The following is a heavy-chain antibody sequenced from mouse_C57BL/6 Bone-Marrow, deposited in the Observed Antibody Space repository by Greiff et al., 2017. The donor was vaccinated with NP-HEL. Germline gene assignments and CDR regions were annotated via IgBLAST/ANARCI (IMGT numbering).Heavy chain of an antibody. J-gene: IGHJ1*03. Sequence: VQLQQSGAELVRPGTSVKMSCKASGYTFTNYWIGWAKQRPGHGLEWIGDIYPGGGYTNYNEKFKGKATLTADKSSSTAYMQFSSLTSEDSAIYYCARTYYSNYPCYWYFDVWGTGTTVTVSS. CDR2: IYPGGGYT. CDR3: ARTYYSNYPCYWYFDV. V-gene: IGHV1-63*01. D-gene: IGHD2-5*01. CDR1: GYTFTNYW.